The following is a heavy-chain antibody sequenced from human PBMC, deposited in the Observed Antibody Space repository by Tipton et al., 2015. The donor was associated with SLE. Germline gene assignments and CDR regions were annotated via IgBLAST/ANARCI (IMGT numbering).Heavy chain of an antibody. V-gene: IGHV1-69*05. J-gene: IGHJ6*03. CDR1: GGTFSSYA. D-gene: IGHD2-2*01. CDR2: IIPIFGTA. Sequence: QSGPEVKKPGSSVKVSCKASGGTFSSYAISWVRQAPGQGLEWMGGIIPIFGTANYAQKFQGRVTITTDESTSTAYMELSSLRSEDTAVYYCARGRYCSSTGCYYYYYYYMDVWGKGTTVTVSS. CDR3: ARGRYCSSTGCYYYYYYYMDV.